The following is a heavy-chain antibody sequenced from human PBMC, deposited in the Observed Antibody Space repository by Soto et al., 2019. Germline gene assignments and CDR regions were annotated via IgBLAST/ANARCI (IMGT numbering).Heavy chain of an antibody. J-gene: IGHJ4*02. D-gene: IGHD3-22*01. Sequence: GASVKVSCKASGGTFSSYAISWVRQAPGQGLESMGGIIPIFGTANNAQKFQGRVTITADKSTSTAYTELSSLRSEDTAVYYCARDMLWDYYDSSGYNQEDYWGQGTLVTVSS. CDR3: ARDMLWDYYDSSGYNQEDY. V-gene: IGHV1-69*06. CDR2: IIPIFGTA. CDR1: GGTFSSYA.